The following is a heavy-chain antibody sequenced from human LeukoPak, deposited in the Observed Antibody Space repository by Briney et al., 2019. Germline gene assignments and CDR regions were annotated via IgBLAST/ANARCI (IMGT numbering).Heavy chain of an antibody. Sequence: PGGSLRLSCAASGFTFSSYSMNWVRQAAGKGLAWVSSISSSSSYIYYADSVKGRFTISRDNAKNSLYLQMNSLRAEDTAVYYCAREGAQDAFDIWGQGTMVTVSS. J-gene: IGHJ3*02. CDR1: GFTFSSYS. D-gene: IGHD4/OR15-4a*01. CDR2: ISSSSSYI. CDR3: AREGAQDAFDI. V-gene: IGHV3-21*01.